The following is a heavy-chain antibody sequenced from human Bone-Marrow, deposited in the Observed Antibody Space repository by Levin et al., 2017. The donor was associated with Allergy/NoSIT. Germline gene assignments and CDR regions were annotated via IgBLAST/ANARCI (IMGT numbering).Heavy chain of an antibody. CDR3: AQLSRESNTDY. J-gene: IGHJ4*02. D-gene: IGHD2/OR15-2a*01. CDR1: GFTFSSYG. CDR2: ITSSGSHT. Sequence: PGGSLRLSCAASGFTFSSYGMIWVRQAPGKGLEWVSAITSSGSHTFYADSVKGRFTISRDNSKNTLYLQMNSLRAEDTAVYYCAQLSRESNTDYWGQGTLVTVSS. V-gene: IGHV3-23*05.